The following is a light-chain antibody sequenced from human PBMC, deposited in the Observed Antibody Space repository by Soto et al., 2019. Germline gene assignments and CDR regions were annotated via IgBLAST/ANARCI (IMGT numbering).Light chain of an antibody. Sequence: QSVLTQPPSVSGAPGQTVTISCTGSSSNIGARYEVHWYQQLPGTAPKLLIYEDVKRPSGIPARFSGSKSGASASLAITGLLSEDEAEYYCQSYDSSLSGVVFGGGTKLTVL. CDR1: SSNIGARYE. CDR3: QSYDSSLSGVV. CDR2: EDV. J-gene: IGLJ2*01. V-gene: IGLV1-40*01.